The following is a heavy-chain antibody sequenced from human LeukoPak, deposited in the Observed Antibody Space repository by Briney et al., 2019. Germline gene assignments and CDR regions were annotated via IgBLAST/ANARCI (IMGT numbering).Heavy chain of an antibody. V-gene: IGHV1-2*02. J-gene: IGHJ6*03. Sequence: ASVKVSCKASGYTFTGYYVHWVRQAPGQGLEWMGWINPNSGATNYAQKFQGRVTMTRDTSISTAYMELSRLRSDDTAVYYCAGGDRPNDYYYYYYMDVWGKGTTVTVSS. CDR1: GYTFTGYY. CDR3: AGGDRPNDYYYYYYMDV. CDR2: INPNSGAT. D-gene: IGHD3-16*02.